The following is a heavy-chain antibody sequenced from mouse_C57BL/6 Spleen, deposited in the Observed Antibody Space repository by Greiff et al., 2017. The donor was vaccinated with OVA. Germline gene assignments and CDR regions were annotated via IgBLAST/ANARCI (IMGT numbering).Heavy chain of an antibody. Sequence: VQLQQPGAELVKPGASVKMSCKASGYTFTSYWITWVKQRPGQGLEWIGDIYPGSGSTNYNEKFKSKATLTVDTSSSTAYMQLSSLTSEDSAVYYCARGYDGYPDYDAMDYWGQGTSVTVSS. V-gene: IGHV1-55*01. CDR1: GYTFTSYW. CDR2: IYPGSGST. CDR3: ARGYDGYPDYDAMDY. D-gene: IGHD2-3*01. J-gene: IGHJ4*01.